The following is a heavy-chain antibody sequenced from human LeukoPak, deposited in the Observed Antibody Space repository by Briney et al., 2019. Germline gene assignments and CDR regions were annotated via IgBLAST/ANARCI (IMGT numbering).Heavy chain of an antibody. Sequence: ASVKVSCKASGYTFTSYYMHWVRQAPGQGLEWMGIINPSGGSTSYAQKFQGRVTMTRDTSTSTVYMELSSLRSEDTAVYYCARDWFRDYYGSGSYPTDAFDIWGQGTMVTVSS. CDR3: ARDWFRDYYGSGSYPTDAFDI. D-gene: IGHD3-10*01. CDR2: INPSGGST. V-gene: IGHV1-46*01. J-gene: IGHJ3*02. CDR1: GYTFTSYY.